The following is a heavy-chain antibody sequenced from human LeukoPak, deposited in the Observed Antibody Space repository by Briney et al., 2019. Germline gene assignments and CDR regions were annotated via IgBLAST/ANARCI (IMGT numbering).Heavy chain of an antibody. D-gene: IGHD1-7*01. CDR2: IYHSGST. V-gene: IGHV4-38-2*02. CDR1: GYSISSGYY. J-gene: IGHJ4*02. CDR3: ASRRTYGGLRDY. Sequence: SETLSLTCTVSGYSISSGYYWGWIRQPPGKGLEWIGSIYHSGSTYYNPSFKSRVTISVDTSKNQFSLKLSSVTAADTAVYYCASRRTYGGLRDYWGQGTLVTVSS.